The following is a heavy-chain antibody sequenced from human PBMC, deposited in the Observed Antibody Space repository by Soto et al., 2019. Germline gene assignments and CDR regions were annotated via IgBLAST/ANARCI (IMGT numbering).Heavy chain of an antibody. CDR3: ARHSNYYYGMDV. CDR2: IYPGDSDT. Sequence: GEALKISCKFCVYDFATDWIGWVRQMPGKGLEWMGIIYPGDSDTKCSPSFQGQVTISADKSISTAYLQWSSLKASDTAMYYCARHSNYYYGMDVWGQGTTVTVSS. J-gene: IGHJ6*02. D-gene: IGHD4-4*01. V-gene: IGHV5-51*01. CDR1: VYDFATDW.